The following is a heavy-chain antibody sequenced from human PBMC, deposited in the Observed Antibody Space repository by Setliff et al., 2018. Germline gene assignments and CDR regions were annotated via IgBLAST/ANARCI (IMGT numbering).Heavy chain of an antibody. V-gene: IGHV1-69*05. CDR3: VREGVDSRSSTDYRYYMDV. CDR1: GGTFSSYG. CDR2: TIPIFGTT. Sequence: AASVKVSCKASGGTFSSYGISWVRQAPGQGLEWMGGTIPIFGTTDYAQKFQGRVTIITDESTSTAFMQLSSLRSEDTAVYYCVREGVDSRSSTDYRYYMDVWGKGTTVTAP. D-gene: IGHD3-22*01. J-gene: IGHJ6*03.